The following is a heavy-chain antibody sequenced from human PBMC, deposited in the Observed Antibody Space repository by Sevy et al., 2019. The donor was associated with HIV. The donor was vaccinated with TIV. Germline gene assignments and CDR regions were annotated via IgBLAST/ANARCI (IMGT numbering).Heavy chain of an antibody. CDR2: IKQDGSEK. Sequence: GGSLRLSCAASGFTLSTYWMSWVRQAPGKGLEWVANIKQDGSEKYYVGSVKGRFTISRDNAKNSLYLQMNSLRAEDTAVYYCATYSSPYDGFDIWGQGTMVTVSS. CDR1: GFTLSTYW. D-gene: IGHD6-19*01. V-gene: IGHV3-7*03. CDR3: ATYSSPYDGFDI. J-gene: IGHJ3*02.